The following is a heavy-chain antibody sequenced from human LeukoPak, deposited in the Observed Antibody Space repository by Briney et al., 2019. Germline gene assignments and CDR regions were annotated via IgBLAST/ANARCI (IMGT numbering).Heavy chain of an antibody. CDR3: AKERESDLWGLDH. V-gene: IGHV3-43*01. D-gene: IGHD2-21*01. J-gene: IGHJ4*02. Sequence: GGSLRLSCATSGFNFGDFPMHWVRQVSGKGLQWVSLISGDGQKTHYVDSVKGRFTISRDNSKNSLYLEMNSLTNDDSAIYYCAKERESDLWGLDHWGQGTLVTVSS. CDR1: GFNFGDFP. CDR2: ISGDGQKT.